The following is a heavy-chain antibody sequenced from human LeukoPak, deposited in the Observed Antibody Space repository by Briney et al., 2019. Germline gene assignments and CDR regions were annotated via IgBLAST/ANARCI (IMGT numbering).Heavy chain of an antibody. CDR2: IRYDGSNK. D-gene: IGHD3-10*01. CDR1: GFTFSSYA. V-gene: IGHV3-30*02. CDR3: AKAVSGIDYYYMDV. Sequence: GGSLRLSCAASGFTFSSYAMSWVRQTPGKGLEWVAFIRYDGSNKYYADSVKGRFTISRDNSKNTLYLQMNSLRAEDTAVYYCAKAVSGIDYYYMDVWGKGTTVTISS. J-gene: IGHJ6*03.